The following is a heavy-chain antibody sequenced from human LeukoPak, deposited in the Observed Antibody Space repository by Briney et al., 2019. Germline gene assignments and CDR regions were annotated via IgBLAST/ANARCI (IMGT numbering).Heavy chain of an antibody. Sequence: GGSLRLSCAASGFTFSSYSMNWVRQAPGKGLEWVSYISSSSSTIYYADSVKGRFTISRDNSKSALYLQMNSLRAEDMAIYYCAGGDYRFDPWGQGTLVTVSS. D-gene: IGHD4/OR15-4a*01. J-gene: IGHJ5*02. CDR3: AGGDYRFDP. CDR1: GFTFSSYS. CDR2: ISSSSSTI. V-gene: IGHV3-48*04.